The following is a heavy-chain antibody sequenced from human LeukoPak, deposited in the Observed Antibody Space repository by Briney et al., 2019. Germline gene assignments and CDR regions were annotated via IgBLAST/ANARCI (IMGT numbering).Heavy chain of an antibody. D-gene: IGHD6-6*01. V-gene: IGHV4-34*01. CDR3: ASHRSSSRYYYYYYGMDV. CDR2: INLSGST. J-gene: IGHJ6*02. CDR1: GGSFSGYY. Sequence: SETLSLTCAVYGGSFSGYYWSWIRQPPGKGLEWIGEINLSGSTNYNPSLKSRVTISVDTSKNQFSLKLSSVTAADTAVYYCASHRSSSRYYYYYYGMDVWGQGTTVTVSS.